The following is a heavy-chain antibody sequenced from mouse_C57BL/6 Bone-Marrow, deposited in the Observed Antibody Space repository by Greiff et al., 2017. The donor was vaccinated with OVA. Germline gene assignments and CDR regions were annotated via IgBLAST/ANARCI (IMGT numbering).Heavy chain of an antibody. CDR1: GFTFSDYY. CDR3: ARKYYGSSYAMDY. V-gene: IGHV5-12*01. J-gene: IGHJ4*01. Sequence: DVMLVESGGGLVQPGGSLKLSCAASGFTFSDYYMYWVRQTPEKRLEWVAYISNGGGSTYYPDTVKGRFTISRDNAKNTLYLQMSRLKSEDTAMYYCARKYYGSSYAMDYWGQGTSVTVSS. CDR2: ISNGGGST. D-gene: IGHD1-1*01.